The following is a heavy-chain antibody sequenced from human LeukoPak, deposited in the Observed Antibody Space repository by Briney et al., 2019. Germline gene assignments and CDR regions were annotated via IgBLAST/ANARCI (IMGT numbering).Heavy chain of an antibody. CDR2: ITYSGKT. D-gene: IGHD1-26*01. J-gene: IGHJ6*03. CDR1: GGSFSGYY. V-gene: IGHV4-34*01. CDR3: ARGRRKWELPQYYFYMDA. Sequence: PSETLSLTCAVYGGSFSGYYWSWIRQPPEKGLEWIGEITYSGKTNYNPSLKSRVTISLDTSKNQFSLRLSSVTATDTAIYYCARGRRKWELPQYYFYMDAWGKGTTVTVSS.